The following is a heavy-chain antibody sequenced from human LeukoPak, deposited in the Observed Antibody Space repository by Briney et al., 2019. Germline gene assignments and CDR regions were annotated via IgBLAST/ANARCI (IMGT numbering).Heavy chain of an antibody. D-gene: IGHD3-22*01. J-gene: IGHJ4*02. CDR1: GFTFGDYA. Sequence: PGRSLRLSCTASGFTFGDYAMSWVRQAPGKGLEWVGFIRSKAYGGTTEYAASVKGRFTISRDDSKSIAYLQMNSLKTEDTAVYFCARYYYESSGTDLDYWGQGTLVTVSS. CDR3: ARYYYESSGTDLDY. CDR2: IRSKAYGGTT. V-gene: IGHV3-49*04.